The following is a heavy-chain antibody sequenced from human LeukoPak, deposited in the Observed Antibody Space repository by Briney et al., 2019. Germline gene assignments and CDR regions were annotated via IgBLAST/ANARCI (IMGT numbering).Heavy chain of an antibody. D-gene: IGHD3-22*01. J-gene: IGHJ3*02. Sequence: GASVKVSCKASGYSFSSYGLSWVQQAPGQGLEWMGWISGFRGNTNCAQKVRGRGTMTTDTSTTTAYMELRSLNSDDTAVYYCARDFFSYDGTENNYEDTFDIWGQRTMVTVSS. CDR2: ISGFRGNT. V-gene: IGHV1-18*01. CDR3: ARDFFSYDGTENNYEDTFDI. CDR1: GYSFSSYG.